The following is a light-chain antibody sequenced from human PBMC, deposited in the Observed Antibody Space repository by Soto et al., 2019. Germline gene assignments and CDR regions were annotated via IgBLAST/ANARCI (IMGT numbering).Light chain of an antibody. CDR1: QSVSSY. CDR3: QKYGNFWT. J-gene: IGKJ1*01. V-gene: IGKV3-11*01. CDR2: DAS. Sequence: EIVLTQSPSTLSLSPGERAILSCRASQSVSSYLAWYQQKPGQAPRLLIYDASSRATGIPDRFSGSGSGTDFSLTIRRLEPDDFAVYYCQKYGNFWTFGQGPKVDI.